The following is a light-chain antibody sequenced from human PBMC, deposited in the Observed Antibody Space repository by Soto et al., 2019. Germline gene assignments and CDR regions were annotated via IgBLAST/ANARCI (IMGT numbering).Light chain of an antibody. J-gene: IGLJ1*01. CDR2: DDS. Sequence: SYDLTQPPSVSVSPGQTARITCCRNNIGSKSVHWYQQKPGQAPVVVVYDDSDRPSGIPERFSGSNSGNTATLTISRVEAGDEADYYCQVWDSSSDQIYVFGTGTKVTVL. CDR3: QVWDSSSDQIYV. CDR1: NIGSKS. V-gene: IGLV3-21*02.